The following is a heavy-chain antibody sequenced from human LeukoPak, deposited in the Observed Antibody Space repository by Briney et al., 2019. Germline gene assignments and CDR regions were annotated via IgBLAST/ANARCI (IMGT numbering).Heavy chain of an antibody. V-gene: IGHV4-59*01. J-gene: IGHJ5*02. D-gene: IGHD3-10*01. Sequence: SETLSLTCTVSGGSTSSYYWSWIRQPAGKGLEWIGYIYYSGSTNYNPSLKSRVTISVDTSKNQFSLKLTSVTAADTAVYYCARGGSWFDPWGQGTLVTVSS. CDR1: GGSTSSYY. CDR2: IYYSGST. CDR3: ARGGSWFDP.